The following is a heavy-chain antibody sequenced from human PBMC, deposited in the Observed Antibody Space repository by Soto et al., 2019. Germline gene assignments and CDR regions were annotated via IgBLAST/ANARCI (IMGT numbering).Heavy chain of an antibody. CDR1: GGSISSGGYY. CDR3: ARDTEGSGSYYNWFDP. CDR2: IYYSGST. J-gene: IGHJ5*02. V-gene: IGHV4-31*03. D-gene: IGHD3-10*01. Sequence: QVQLQESGPGLVKPSQTLSLTCTVSGGSISSGGYYWSWIRQHPGKGLEWIGYIYYSGSTYYTPSLKSRVTISVDTSKNQFSLKLSSVTAADTAVYYCARDTEGSGSYYNWFDPWGQGTLVTVSS.